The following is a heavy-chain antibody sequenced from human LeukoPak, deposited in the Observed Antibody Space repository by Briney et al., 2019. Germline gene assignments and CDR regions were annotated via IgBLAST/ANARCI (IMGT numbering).Heavy chain of an antibody. J-gene: IGHJ4*02. CDR3: ARDLGSGYDFVY. V-gene: IGHV4-59*01. D-gene: IGHD5-12*01. CDR2: IYYSGST. CDR1: GGSISSYY. Sequence: SETLSLTCTVSGGSISSYYWNWIRQPPGKGLEGIGYIYYSGSTNYNPSLKSRVTISVDTSKNQFSLKLSSVTAADTAMYYCARDLGSGYDFVYWGQGTLVTVSS.